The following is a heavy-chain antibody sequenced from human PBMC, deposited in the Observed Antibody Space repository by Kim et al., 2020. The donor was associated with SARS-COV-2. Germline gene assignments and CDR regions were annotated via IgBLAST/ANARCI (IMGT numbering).Heavy chain of an antibody. CDR2: ISSSDSYT. CDR3: ARFIDRGYGSGWPTM. D-gene: IGHD6-19*01. J-gene: IGHJ3*02. Sequence: GGSLRLSCAASGFTFSDYHMTWIRQAPGKGLEWVSYISSSDSYTNYADSVKGRFTISRDNAQKSLYLQMNRLTAEDTAVYYCARFIDRGYGSGWPTMWGHGTMVTVSS. V-gene: IGHV3-11*03. CDR1: GFTFSDYH.